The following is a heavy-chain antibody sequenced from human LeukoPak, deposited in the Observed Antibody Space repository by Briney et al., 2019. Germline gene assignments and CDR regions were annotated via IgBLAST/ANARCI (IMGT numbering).Heavy chain of an antibody. J-gene: IGHJ4*02. V-gene: IGHV3-23*01. Sequence: GGSLRLSCTASGFTFSSFAMSWVRLAPGKGLEWISTVDHSFGTTHYADSVKGRFTISRDDSKNTVSLQMNSLRVEDAALYYCVPLPAGNFPGFDYWGQGTRVTVSS. CDR2: VDHSFGTT. D-gene: IGHD1-7*01. CDR1: GFTFSSFA. CDR3: VPLPAGNFPGFDY.